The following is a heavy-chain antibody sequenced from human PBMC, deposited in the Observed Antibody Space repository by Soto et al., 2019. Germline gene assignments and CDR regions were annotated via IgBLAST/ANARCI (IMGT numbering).Heavy chain of an antibody. CDR1: GLTFNRYW. CDR3: ARALPTGSQRHLYYYYGMDV. Sequence: GGSLRLSCAASGLTFNRYWMHWVRHAPGKGLVWVSHINTDGTNSNYADSVKGRFTISRDNAKSTLFLQMNSLRDEDTAVYYCARALPTGSQRHLYYYYGMDVWGQGTTVTVSS. D-gene: IGHD1-26*01. V-gene: IGHV3-74*01. CDR2: INTDGTNS. J-gene: IGHJ6*02.